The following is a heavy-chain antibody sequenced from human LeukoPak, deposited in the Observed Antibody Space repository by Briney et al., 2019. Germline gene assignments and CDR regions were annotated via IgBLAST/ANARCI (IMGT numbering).Heavy chain of an antibody. D-gene: IGHD6-19*01. CDR2: ISGSGGST. Sequence: PGGSLRLSCAASGFTFSTYAMNWVRQAPGKGLEWVSAISGSGGSTYYADSVKGRFTISRDNSKNTLYLQMNSLRAEDTAVYYCAKGSVAVAGKLSFDYWGQGTQVPVSS. V-gene: IGHV3-23*01. CDR3: AKGSVAVAGKLSFDY. J-gene: IGHJ4*02. CDR1: GFTFSTYA.